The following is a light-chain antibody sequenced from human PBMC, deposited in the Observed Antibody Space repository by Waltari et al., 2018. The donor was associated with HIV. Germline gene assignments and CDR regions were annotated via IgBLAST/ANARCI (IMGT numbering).Light chain of an antibody. J-gene: IGLJ2*01. CDR3: QVWDESNEQVV. V-gene: IGLV3-21*02. CDR2: DDS. CDR1: NIAGRK. Sequence: YVLTQPPSVSVAPGQTARITCGGDNIAGRKVHWYQRRPGQAPALVVFDDSDRSSGIPERFSGSISGNTATLIISRVEDGDEADYYGQVWDESNEQVVFGGGTRLTVL.